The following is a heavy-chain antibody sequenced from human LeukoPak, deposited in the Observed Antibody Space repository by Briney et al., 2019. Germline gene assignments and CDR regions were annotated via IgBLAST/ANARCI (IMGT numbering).Heavy chain of an antibody. CDR2: IRYDGSNK. CDR3: ATGPYTAYLY. V-gene: IGHV3-30*02. D-gene: IGHD2-2*02. CDR1: GFTFSSYG. J-gene: IGHJ4*02. Sequence: GGSLRLSCAASGFTFSSYGMHWVRQAPGKGPEWVAFIRYDGSNKYYADSVKGRFTISGDNANDTLYLQMNSLRAEDTAVYYCATGPYTAYLYWGEGTLVTVSS.